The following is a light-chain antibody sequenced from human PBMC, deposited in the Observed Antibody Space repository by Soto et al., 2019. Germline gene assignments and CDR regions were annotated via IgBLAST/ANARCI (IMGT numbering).Light chain of an antibody. V-gene: IGKV1-5*03. CDR2: KAS. CDR1: QSISSW. Sequence: DIQMTQSPSTLSASGGDRVTITCRASQSISSWLAWYQQKPGKAPKLLIYKASSLESGVPSRFSGSGSRTEFPLTISSLQPDDFATYSCQQYHDSSPPFGQGTKLEIK. J-gene: IGKJ2*01. CDR3: QQYHDSSPP.